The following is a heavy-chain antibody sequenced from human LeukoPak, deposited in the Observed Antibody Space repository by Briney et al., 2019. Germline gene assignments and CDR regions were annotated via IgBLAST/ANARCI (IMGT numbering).Heavy chain of an antibody. CDR2: IRYDGSNK. V-gene: IGHV3-30*02. J-gene: IGHJ4*02. D-gene: IGHD3-10*01. CDR3: AKDGMDSGSYCSDLSYFDY. Sequence: GGSLRLSCAASGFTFSSYGMHWVRQAPGKGLEWVAFIRYDGSNKYYADSVKGRFTISRDNSKNTLYLQMNSLRAEDTAVYYCAKDGMDSGSYCSDLSYFDYWGQGTLVTVSS. CDR1: GFTFSSYG.